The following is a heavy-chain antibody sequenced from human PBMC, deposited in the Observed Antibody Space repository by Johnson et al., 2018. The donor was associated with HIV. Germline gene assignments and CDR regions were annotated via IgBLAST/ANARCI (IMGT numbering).Heavy chain of an antibody. V-gene: IGHV3-30*04. CDR1: GFTFSSYA. D-gene: IGHD3-10*01. J-gene: IGHJ3*01. Sequence: QMQLVESGGGLVQPGRSLRLSCAASGFTFSSYAMHWVRQAPGKGLEWVAVISYDGSNKYYADSVKGRFTISRDNSKNTLYLQMNSLRAEDTAVYYCAKTRMGGILDAFDLWGQGKMAIVS. CDR3: AKTRMGGILDAFDL. CDR2: ISYDGSNK.